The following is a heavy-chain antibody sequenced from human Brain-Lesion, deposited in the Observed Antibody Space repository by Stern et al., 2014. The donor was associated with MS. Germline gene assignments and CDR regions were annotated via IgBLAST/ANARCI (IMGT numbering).Heavy chain of an antibody. V-gene: IGHV4-39*01. CDR3: AGEEDIRYCSGGSCTGNWFDP. Sequence: QLQLQESGPGLVKPSETLSLTCTVAGGSVSSTSYAWAWIRQPPGKGLEWIGTIYYSGNPYYSPSLKRRLTVSLDTSKHQFSLQLGSVTAADTAVYYCAGEEDIRYCSGGSCTGNWFDPWGQGTLVTVSS. CDR2: IYYSGNP. D-gene: IGHD2-15*01. CDR1: GGSVSSTSYA. J-gene: IGHJ5*02.